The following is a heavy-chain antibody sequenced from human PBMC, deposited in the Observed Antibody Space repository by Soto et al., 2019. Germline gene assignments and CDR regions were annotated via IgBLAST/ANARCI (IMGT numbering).Heavy chain of an antibody. V-gene: IGHV3-30*03. Sequence: QVQLVESGGGVVQPGRSLRLSCAASGFIFNTYGMHWVRQAPGKGLEGVAVISYDGTKKYYADSVKGRFTISRENSKNTLYRQGDSLRTEDTAVYYCAMRVRGVSDWGQGTLVTVSS. D-gene: IGHD3-10*01. J-gene: IGHJ4*02. CDR1: GFIFNTYG. CDR3: AMRVRGVSD. CDR2: ISYDGTKK.